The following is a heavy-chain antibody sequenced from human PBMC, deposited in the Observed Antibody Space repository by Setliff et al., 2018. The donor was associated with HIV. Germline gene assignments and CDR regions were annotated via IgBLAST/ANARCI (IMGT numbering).Heavy chain of an antibody. Sequence: GGSLRLSCAASGFTFSSYTMNWVRQAPGKGLEWVSSITGSGSYIYYADSVKGRFTISRDNAKNSLYLQMNSLRAEDTAVYYCARMWSYYDAFHVWGQGTMVTVSS. D-gene: IGHD3-10*01. J-gene: IGHJ3*01. CDR1: GFTFSSYT. CDR2: ITGSGSYI. CDR3: ARMWSYYDAFHV. V-gene: IGHV3-21*01.